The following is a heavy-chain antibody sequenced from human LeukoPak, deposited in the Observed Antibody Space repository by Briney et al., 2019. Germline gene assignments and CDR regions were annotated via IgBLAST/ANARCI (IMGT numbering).Heavy chain of an antibody. Sequence: ASVKVSCKASGYTFTSYDINWVRQATGQGLEWMGWMNPNSGNTGYAQKFQGRVTMTRNTSISTAYMELSSLRSEDTAVYYCARGVIPGLSGWYRYYYYGMDVWGQGTTVTVSS. D-gene: IGHD6-19*01. J-gene: IGHJ6*02. CDR1: GYTFTSYD. CDR3: ARGVIPGLSGWYRYYYYGMDV. CDR2: MNPNSGNT. V-gene: IGHV1-8*01.